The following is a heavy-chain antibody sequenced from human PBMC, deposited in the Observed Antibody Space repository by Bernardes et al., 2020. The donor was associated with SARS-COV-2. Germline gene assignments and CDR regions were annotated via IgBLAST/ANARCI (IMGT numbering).Heavy chain of an antibody. D-gene: IGHD3-10*01. CDR1: GGSISSYY. J-gene: IGHJ4*02. V-gene: IGHV4-59*01. CDR2: IYYSGST. Sequence: SETLPLTCTVSGGSISSYYWSWMRRPPGKGLEWIGYIYYSGSTNYNPSLKSRVTISVDTSKNQFSLKLSSVTAADTAVYYCARDRRSYYGSSHGIDYWGQGTLVTVSS. CDR3: ARDRRSYYGSSHGIDY.